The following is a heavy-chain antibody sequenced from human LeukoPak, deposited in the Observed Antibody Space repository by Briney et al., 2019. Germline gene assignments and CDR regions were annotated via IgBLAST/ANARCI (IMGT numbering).Heavy chain of an antibody. CDR3: ARWVVEQYFDS. D-gene: IGHD1/OR15-1a*01. J-gene: IGHJ4*02. CDR2: MYHSGST. V-gene: IGHV4-38-2*02. CDR1: GYSISSGYY. Sequence: SETLSLTCTASGYSISSGYYWGWIRQPPGKGLEWIGSMYHSGSTYYNPSLKSRVTISVDTSKNQFSLKLSSVTAADTAVYYCARWVVEQYFDSWGQGTLVTVSS.